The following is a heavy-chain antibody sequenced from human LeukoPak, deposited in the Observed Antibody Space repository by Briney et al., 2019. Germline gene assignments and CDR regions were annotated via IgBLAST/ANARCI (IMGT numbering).Heavy chain of an antibody. CDR2: IYHSGST. CDR1: GYSISSGYY. Sequence: SETLSLTCTVSGYSISSGYYWGWIRQPPGKGLEWIGSIYHSGSTYYNPSLKSRVTISVDTSKNQFSLKLSSVTAADTAVYYCARDPLLWFGELLFDYWGQGPLVTVSS. CDR3: ARDPLLWFGELLFDY. J-gene: IGHJ4*02. D-gene: IGHD3-10*01. V-gene: IGHV4-38-2*02.